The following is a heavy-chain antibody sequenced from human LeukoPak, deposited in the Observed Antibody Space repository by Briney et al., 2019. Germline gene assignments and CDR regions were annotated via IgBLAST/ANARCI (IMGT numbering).Heavy chain of an antibody. D-gene: IGHD6-25*01. Sequence: GASVKVSCKASGYTFTSYGISWVRQAPGQGLEWMGWISAYNGNTNYAQNLQGRVTMTTDTSTSIAYMELRSLGSDDTAVYYCVRFSIAANWFDPWGQGTLVTVSS. J-gene: IGHJ5*02. CDR1: GYTFTSYG. CDR2: ISAYNGNT. V-gene: IGHV1-18*01. CDR3: VRFSIAANWFDP.